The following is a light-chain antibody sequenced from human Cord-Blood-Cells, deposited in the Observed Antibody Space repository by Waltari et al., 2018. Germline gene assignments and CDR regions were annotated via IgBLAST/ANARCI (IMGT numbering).Light chain of an antibody. CDR1: SSDVGGYNY. CDR2: EVS. J-gene: IGLJ1*01. Sequence: QSALTQPPSASGSPGQSVTISCTGTSSDVGGYNYVSWYQQHPGKAPKLMIYEVSKRPSGVPGRFSGPKSGNTASLTVSGLQAEDEADYYCSSYAGSNNFVFGTGTKVTVL. V-gene: IGLV2-8*01. CDR3: SSYAGSNNFV.